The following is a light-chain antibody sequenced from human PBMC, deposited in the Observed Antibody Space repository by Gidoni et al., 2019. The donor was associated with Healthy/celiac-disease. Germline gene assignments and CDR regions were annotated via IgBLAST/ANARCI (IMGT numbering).Light chain of an antibody. V-gene: IGLV3-1*01. CDR2: QDS. CDR3: QAWDRSTAVV. J-gene: IGLJ2*01. Sequence: SYELTQPPSVSVSPGQTASITCSGDKVGDKYACWYQQKPGQSPVLVIYQDSKRPSGLPERFSGSNSGNTATLTISGTQAMDEADYYCQAWDRSTAVVFGGGTKLTVL. CDR1: KVGDKY.